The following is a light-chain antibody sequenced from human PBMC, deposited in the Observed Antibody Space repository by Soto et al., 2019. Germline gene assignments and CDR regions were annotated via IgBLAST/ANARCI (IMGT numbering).Light chain of an antibody. CDR1: QTISSW. Sequence: DIQMTQSPSTLSGSVGYRVTITCRASQTISSWLAWYQQKPGKAPKLLIYKASTLKSGVPSRFSGSGSGTEFTLTISSLQPDDFATYYCQQYNSYWTFGQGTKVDIK. V-gene: IGKV1-5*03. J-gene: IGKJ1*01. CDR2: KAS. CDR3: QQYNSYWT.